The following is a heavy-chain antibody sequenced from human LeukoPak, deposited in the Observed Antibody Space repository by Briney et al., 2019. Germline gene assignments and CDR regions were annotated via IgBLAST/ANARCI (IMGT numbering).Heavy chain of an antibody. J-gene: IGHJ4*02. Sequence: GGSLRLSCAASGFTFSSYAMHWVRQAPGKGLEWVAVISYDGSNKYYADSVKGRFTISRDNSKNTLYLQMNSLRAEDTAVYYSARDSGSYYYYFDYWGQGTLVTVSS. CDR3: ARDSGSYYYYFDY. CDR1: GFTFSSYA. CDR2: ISYDGSNK. V-gene: IGHV3-30-3*01. D-gene: IGHD1-26*01.